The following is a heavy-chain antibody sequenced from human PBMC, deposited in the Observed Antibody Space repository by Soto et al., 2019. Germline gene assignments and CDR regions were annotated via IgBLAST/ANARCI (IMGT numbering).Heavy chain of an antibody. D-gene: IGHD6-13*01. J-gene: IGHJ4*02. CDR3: ARVGSTLGAGTPDY. V-gene: IGHV3-11*01. CDR2: ISGSGSIT. CDR1: GFTFSDYY. Sequence: RLSCAASGFTFSDYYMSWFRQAPGKGLEWVSYISGSGSITHDADSAKGRFTISRDNAKNSLYLQMNSLRAEDTAIYYCARVGSTLGAGTPDYWGQGTMVAVYS.